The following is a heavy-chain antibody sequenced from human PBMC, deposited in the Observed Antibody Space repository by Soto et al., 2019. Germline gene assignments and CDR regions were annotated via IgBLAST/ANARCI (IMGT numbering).Heavy chain of an antibody. V-gene: IGHV2-5*02. J-gene: IGHJ4*02. CDR1: GFSLSTSGVG. Sequence: QITLKESGPTLVKPTQTLTLTCTFSGFSLSTSGVGVGWIRQPPGKALEWLALIYWDDDKRYSPSLKSRLTITKDTSKNQVVLTMTNMDPVDTATYYCAHSSLSDDFWSGYYLPAAYYFDYWGQGTLVTVSS. CDR3: AHSSLSDDFWSGYYLPAAYYFDY. D-gene: IGHD3-3*01. CDR2: IYWDDDK.